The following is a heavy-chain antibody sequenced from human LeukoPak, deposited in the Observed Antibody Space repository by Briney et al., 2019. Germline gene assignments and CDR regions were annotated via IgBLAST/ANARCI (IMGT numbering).Heavy chain of an antibody. J-gene: IGHJ4*02. V-gene: IGHV4-61*02. Sequence: PSETLSLTCTVSGGSISSGSYYWSWIRQPAGKGLEWIGRIYTSGSTNYNPSLKSRVTISVDTSKNQFSLKLSSVTAADTAVYYCARTGGIMGAVHFDYWGQGTLVTVSS. CDR1: GGSISSGSYY. D-gene: IGHD1-26*01. CDR2: IYTSGST. CDR3: ARTGGIMGAVHFDY.